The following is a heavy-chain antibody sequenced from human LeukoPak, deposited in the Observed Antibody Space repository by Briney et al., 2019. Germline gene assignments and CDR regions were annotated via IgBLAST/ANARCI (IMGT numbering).Heavy chain of an antibody. CDR1: GFTFRSYA. V-gene: IGHV3-30*02. CDR3: VNDEVATSPDY. D-gene: IGHD1-1*01. J-gene: IGHJ4*02. Sequence: GGXXXXSCVASGFTFRSYAMHWVRQAPGKGLEGVAFIRYDGSNKEYAVSVKGRFTISRDNSKNTMYVQMNGLRPEDTAIYYSVNDEVATSPDYWRQGTLVTVSS. CDR2: IRYDGSNK.